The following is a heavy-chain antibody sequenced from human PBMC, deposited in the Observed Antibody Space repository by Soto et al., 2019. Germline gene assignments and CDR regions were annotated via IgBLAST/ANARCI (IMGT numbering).Heavy chain of an antibody. Sequence: EVQLLESGGGLVQPGGSLRLSCAASGFAFSTYALSWVRQAPGKGLEWVSGISGSGDNRYYADPVKGRFTISRDNSKNTVYLQMNSLKVEDTATYHCAKPSYTFGVVIVGAFDYWGQGALVTVSS. V-gene: IGHV3-23*01. D-gene: IGHD3-3*01. CDR3: AKPSYTFGVVIVGAFDY. J-gene: IGHJ4*02. CDR1: GFAFSTYA. CDR2: ISGSGDNR.